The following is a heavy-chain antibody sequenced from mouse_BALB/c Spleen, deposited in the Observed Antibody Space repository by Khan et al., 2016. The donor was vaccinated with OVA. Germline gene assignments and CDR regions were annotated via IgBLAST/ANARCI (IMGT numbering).Heavy chain of an antibody. Sequence: QMQLEESGAELARPGASVKMSCKASGYTFTSYTIHWIKKRPGQGLEWIGYINPRNGYTNYNQKFKDKATLTTDKSSTTAYLQLSRLTSDASAVYDCVRYEANHRYDGWFAYWGQGTMVTVSA. D-gene: IGHD2-14*01. CDR3: VRYEANHRYDGWFAY. V-gene: IGHV1-4*01. CDR2: INPRNGYT. J-gene: IGHJ3*01. CDR1: GYTFTSYT.